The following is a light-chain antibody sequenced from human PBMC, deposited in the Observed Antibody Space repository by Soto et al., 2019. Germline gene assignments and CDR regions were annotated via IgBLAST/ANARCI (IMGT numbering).Light chain of an antibody. CDR2: GAS. CDR1: QSVSRY. Sequence: EIVLTQSPGTLSLSPGARATLSCRASQSVSRYLAWYQQKPGQAPRLLIYGASNRATGIPDRFSGSGSGTDFTLTISRLEPEDFAVYYCQQYGSSGTFGQGTKVDI. V-gene: IGKV3-20*01. CDR3: QQYGSSGT. J-gene: IGKJ1*01.